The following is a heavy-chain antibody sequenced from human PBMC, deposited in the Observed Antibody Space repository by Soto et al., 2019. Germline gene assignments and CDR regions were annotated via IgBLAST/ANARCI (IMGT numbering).Heavy chain of an antibody. V-gene: IGHV1-18*01. J-gene: IGHJ5*02. CDR3: ASTEYSSSSDWFDP. D-gene: IGHD6-6*01. CDR2: ISAYNGNT. CDR1: GYTFTSYG. Sequence: GASVKVSCKASGYTFTSYGISWVRQAPGQGLEWMGWISAYNGNTNYAQKLQGRVTVTTDTSTSTAYMELRSLRSDDTAVYYCASTEYSSSSDWFDPWGQGTLVTVSS.